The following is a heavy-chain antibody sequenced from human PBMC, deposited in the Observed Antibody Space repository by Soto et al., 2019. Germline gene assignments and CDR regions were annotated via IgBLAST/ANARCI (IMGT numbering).Heavy chain of an antibody. J-gene: IGHJ4*02. Sequence: GASVKVSCTASGYTFTSYAMHWVRQAPGQRLEWMGWINAGNGNTKYSQKFQGRVTITRDTSASTAYMELSSPRSEDTAVYYCARGLGLYYFDYWGQGTLVTVSS. CDR1: GYTFTSYA. D-gene: IGHD1-26*01. CDR2: INAGNGNT. CDR3: ARGLGLYYFDY. V-gene: IGHV1-3*01.